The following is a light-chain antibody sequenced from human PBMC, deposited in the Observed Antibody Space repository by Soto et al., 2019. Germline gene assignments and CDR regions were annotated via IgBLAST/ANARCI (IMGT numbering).Light chain of an antibody. Sequence: AIQMTQSPASLSASVGDRVTITCRASHAIGSDLAWYQQKPGKAPNLLIYAASTLQSGVPSRFSGSGSGTDFTLTISSLRPDDFATYYCLQDHNFLTFGPGTKVNLK. CDR1: HAIGSD. J-gene: IGKJ3*01. V-gene: IGKV1-6*01. CDR3: LQDHNFLT. CDR2: AAS.